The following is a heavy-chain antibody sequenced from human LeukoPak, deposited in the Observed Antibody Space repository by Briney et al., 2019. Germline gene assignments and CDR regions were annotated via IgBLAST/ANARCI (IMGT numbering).Heavy chain of an antibody. D-gene: IGHD6-13*01. CDR3: ARNRYSSSSD. CDR2: IYYSGST. V-gene: IGHV4-61*05. CDR1: GGSISSSSYY. Sequence: SETLSLTCTVSGGSISSSSYYWSWIRQPPGKGLEWIGYIYYSGSTNYNPSLKSRVTISVDTSKNQFSLKLSSVTAADTAVYYCARNRYSSSSDWGQGTLVTVSS. J-gene: IGHJ4*02.